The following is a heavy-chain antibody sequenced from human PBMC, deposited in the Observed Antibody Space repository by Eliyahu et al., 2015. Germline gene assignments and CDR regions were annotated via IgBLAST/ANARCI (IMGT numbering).Heavy chain of an antibody. CDR3: AKDRRSIVVVIDY. D-gene: IGHD2-21*01. J-gene: IGHJ4*02. CDR2: ISGSGGST. CDR1: GFXFSSYA. V-gene: IGHV3-23*01. Sequence: EVQLLESGGGLVQPGGSLXLSCAASGFXFSSYAMXWVRQAPGKGLEWVSAISGSGGSTYYADSVKGRFTISRDNSKNTLYLQMNSLRAEDTAVYYCAKDRRSIVVVIDYWGQGTLVTVSS.